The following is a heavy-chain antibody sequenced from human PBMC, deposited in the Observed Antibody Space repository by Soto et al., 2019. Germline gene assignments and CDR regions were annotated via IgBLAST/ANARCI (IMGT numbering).Heavy chain of an antibody. CDR2: INAGNGNT. J-gene: IGHJ4*02. CDR3: ARDVGQWLVDGYFDY. Sequence: ASVKVSCKASGYTFTSYAMHWVRQAPGQRLEWMGWINAGNGNTKYSQKFQGRVTITRDTSASTAYMELSSLRSEDTAVYYCARDVGQWLVDGYFDYWGQGTLVTVSS. D-gene: IGHD6-19*01. V-gene: IGHV1-3*01. CDR1: GYTFTSYA.